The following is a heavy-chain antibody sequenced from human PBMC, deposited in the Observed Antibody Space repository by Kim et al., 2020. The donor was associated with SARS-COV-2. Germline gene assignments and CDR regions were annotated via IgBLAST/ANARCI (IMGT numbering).Heavy chain of an antibody. Sequence: SETLSLTCTVSGGSISSYYWSWIRQPPGKGLEWIGYIYYSGSTNYNPSLKSRVTISVDTSKNQVSLKLSSVTAADTAVYYCARGGYYDSILNWFDPWGQGTLVTVYS. CDR3: ARGGYYDSILNWFDP. J-gene: IGHJ5*02. CDR1: GGSISSYY. CDR2: IYYSGST. D-gene: IGHD3-22*01. V-gene: IGHV4-59*13.